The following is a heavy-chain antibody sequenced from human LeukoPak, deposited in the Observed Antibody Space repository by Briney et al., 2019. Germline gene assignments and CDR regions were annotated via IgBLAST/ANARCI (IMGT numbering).Heavy chain of an antibody. CDR3: ARGDDSGYYDYFDY. V-gene: IGHV3-53*01. J-gene: IGHJ4*02. CDR2: IYTGGNT. D-gene: IGHD3-22*01. Sequence: GGSLRLFCAASGFTVDSNYLSWVRQAPGKGLEWVSTIYTGGNTYYAASVKGRFTISRDFSKNTVFLHMNSLRAEDTAMYYCARGDDSGYYDYFDYWGQGALVTVSS. CDR1: GFTVDSNY.